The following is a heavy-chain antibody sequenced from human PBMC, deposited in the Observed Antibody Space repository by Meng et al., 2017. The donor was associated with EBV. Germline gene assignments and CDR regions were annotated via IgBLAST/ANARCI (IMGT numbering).Heavy chain of an antibody. CDR3: ARVGIAVAGTGDY. J-gene: IGHJ4*02. D-gene: IGHD6-19*01. CDR2: INPNSGGT. CDR1: GYTFTGYD. V-gene: IGHV1-2*06. Sequence: QGQLVQAGAELKRPGASVKASCKAPGYTFTGYDMHWVRQAPGQGLEWMGRINPNSGGTNYAQKFQGRVTMTRDTSISTAYMELSRLRSDDTAVYYCARVGIAVAGTGDYWGQGTLVTVSS.